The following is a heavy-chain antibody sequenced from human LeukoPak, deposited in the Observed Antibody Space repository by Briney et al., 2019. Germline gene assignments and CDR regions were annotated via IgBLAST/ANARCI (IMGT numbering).Heavy chain of an antibody. Sequence: SETLSLTCTVSGGSISSGGYYWSWIRQPPGKGLEWIGYIYYSGSTYYNPSLKSRVTISVDTSKNQFSLKLSSVTAADTAVYYCARVGSYCGGDCYNWFDPWGQGTLVTVSS. V-gene: IGHV4-30-4*08. CDR3: ARVGSYCGGDCYNWFDP. CDR1: GGSISSGGYY. CDR2: IYYSGST. D-gene: IGHD2-21*02. J-gene: IGHJ5*02.